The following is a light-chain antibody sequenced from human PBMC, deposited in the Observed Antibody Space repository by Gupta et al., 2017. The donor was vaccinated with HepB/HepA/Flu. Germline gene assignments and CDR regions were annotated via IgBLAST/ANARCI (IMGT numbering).Light chain of an antibody. Sequence: QSALTQPASVSGSPGRSLTISFPGTSSDVGGYDFVSWYQQHPSKAHKLMIFDVSNRPSGITNRFSGSKSGNTASLTISGRQAEDEADYFCTSDTSTSIRVFGGGTKLTVL. CDR1: SSDVGGYDF. CDR3: TSDTSTSIRV. CDR2: DVS. V-gene: IGLV2-14*03. J-gene: IGLJ3*02.